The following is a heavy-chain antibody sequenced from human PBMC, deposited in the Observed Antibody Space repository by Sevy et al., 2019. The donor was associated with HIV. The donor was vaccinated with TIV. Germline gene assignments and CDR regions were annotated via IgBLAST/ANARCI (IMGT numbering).Heavy chain of an antibody. CDR3: AKVGSTVTTLGGAFDF. CDR2: ISGSGGST. D-gene: IGHD4-17*01. V-gene: IGHV3-23*01. Sequence: GGSLRLSCAASGFTFSSYAMSWVRQAPGKGLEWVSAISGSGGSTYYADSVKGRFTISRDNSKNTLYLQMNSLRAEDTAVYYCAKVGSTVTTLGGAFDFWGQGTMVTVSS. CDR1: GFTFSSYA. J-gene: IGHJ3*01.